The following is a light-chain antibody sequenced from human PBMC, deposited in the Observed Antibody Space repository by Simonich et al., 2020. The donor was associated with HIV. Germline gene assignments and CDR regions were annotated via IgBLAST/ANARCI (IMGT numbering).Light chain of an antibody. CDR1: QSVSSNY. V-gene: IGKV3D-20*01. Sequence: EIVLTQSPGTLSLSPGEGATLSCRARQSVSSNYLAWYQQTPCLAPRLLIYDASSRATGIPDRFSGFGSGTDFTLTISRLEPEDFAVYYCQQYGSSPYTFGQGTKLEIK. CDR2: DAS. CDR3: QQYGSSPYT. J-gene: IGKJ2*01.